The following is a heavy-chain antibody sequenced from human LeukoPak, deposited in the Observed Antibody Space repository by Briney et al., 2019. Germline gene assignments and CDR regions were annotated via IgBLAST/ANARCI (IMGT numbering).Heavy chain of an antibody. J-gene: IGHJ6*03. Sequence: ASVKVSCKASGYTFTSYGISWVRQAPGQGLEWMGWISAYNGNTNYAQKLQGRVTITADESTSTAYMELSSLRSEDTAVYYCASSTLSADLRYFDWFSYYYYYYYMDVWGKGTTVTISS. CDR1: GYTFTSYG. D-gene: IGHD3-9*01. CDR3: ASSTLSADLRYFDWFSYYYYYYYMDV. CDR2: ISAYNGNT. V-gene: IGHV1-18*01.